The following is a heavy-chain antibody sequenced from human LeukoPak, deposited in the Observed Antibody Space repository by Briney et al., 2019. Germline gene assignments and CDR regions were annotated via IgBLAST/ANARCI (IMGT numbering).Heavy chain of an antibody. D-gene: IGHD1-7*01. CDR2: ISSSGNSI. CDR1: GFTFSNYE. J-gene: IGHJ4*02. V-gene: IGHV3-48*03. CDR3: ARDGVFGNLPDY. Sequence: PGGSLRLSCAASGFTFSNYEMNWVRQAPGKGLEWISYISSSGNSIYSADSVKGRFTISRDNAKNSLYLQMNNLRAEDTAVYYCARDGVFGNLPDYWGRGTLVTVSS.